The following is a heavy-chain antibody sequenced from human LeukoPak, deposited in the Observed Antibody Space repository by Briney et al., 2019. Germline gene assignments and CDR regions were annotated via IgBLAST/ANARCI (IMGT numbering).Heavy chain of an antibody. CDR1: GDSISSYY. CDR2: IHPSGST. D-gene: IGHD3-16*01. V-gene: IGHV4-4*07. Sequence: PSETLSLTCTVSGDSISSYYWSWVRQPAGKGLEWIGRIHPSGSTNYNPSLKSRVTISVDTSKNQFSLKLSSVTAADTAVYYCARQGEATPDYWGQGTLVTVSS. CDR3: ARQGEATPDY. J-gene: IGHJ4*02.